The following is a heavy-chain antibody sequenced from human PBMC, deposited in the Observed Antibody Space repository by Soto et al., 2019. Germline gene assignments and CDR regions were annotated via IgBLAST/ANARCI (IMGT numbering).Heavy chain of an antibody. Sequence: QVQLVESGGGVVQPGRSLRLSCATSGFTFSTYAMHWVRQAPGKGLEWVAVISYDGSKKYYADSVKGRFTISRDNSKNTLYLQMNSLRAEDTAVYYCAKDRDGYNYPHGMDVWGQGITVTVSS. V-gene: IGHV3-30*18. D-gene: IGHD5-12*01. CDR1: GFTFSTYA. CDR3: AKDRDGYNYPHGMDV. CDR2: ISYDGSKK. J-gene: IGHJ6*02.